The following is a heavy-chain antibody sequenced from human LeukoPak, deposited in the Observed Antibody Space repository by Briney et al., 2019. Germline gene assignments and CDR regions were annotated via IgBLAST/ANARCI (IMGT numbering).Heavy chain of an antibody. V-gene: IGHV4-39*02. CDR3: ARDRIAAVNDAFDI. D-gene: IGHD6-13*01. Sequence: SETLSLTCTVSGGSISSSSYYWGWIRQPPGKGLEWIGSIYYSGSTYYNPPLKSRVTISVDTSKSQFSLKLSSVTAADTAVYYCARDRIAAVNDAFDIWGQGTMVTVSS. J-gene: IGHJ3*02. CDR1: GGSISSSSYY. CDR2: IYYSGST.